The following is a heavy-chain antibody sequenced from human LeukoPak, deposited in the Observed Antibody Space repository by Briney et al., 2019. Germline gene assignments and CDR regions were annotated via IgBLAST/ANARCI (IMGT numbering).Heavy chain of an antibody. J-gene: IGHJ4*02. CDR2: IYHSGST. V-gene: IGHV4-59*13. CDR1: GGSISSNY. D-gene: IGHD4-17*01. Sequence: SETLSLTCTVSGGSISSNYWSWIRQSPGKGLKWIGYIYHSGSTNYNPSLKSRVILSLDRSKNQFSLRLSSVTAADTAVYYCARDSDYGDYFDYWGQGTLVTVSS. CDR3: ARDSDYGDYFDY.